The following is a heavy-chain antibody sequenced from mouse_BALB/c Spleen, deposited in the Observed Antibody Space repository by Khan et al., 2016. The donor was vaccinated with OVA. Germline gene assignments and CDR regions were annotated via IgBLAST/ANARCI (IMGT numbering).Heavy chain of an antibody. Sequence: QVQLKESGAELAKPGASVKMSCKASGYTFTTYWMHWVKQRPGQGLEWIGYINPTSGYTDYNEKFKDRATLSADKSSSTAYMQLTSLTSGDSAVYYCTRERMDYWGQGTTLTVSS. CDR3: TRERMDY. CDR2: INPTSGYT. CDR1: GYTFTTYW. V-gene: IGHV1-7*01. J-gene: IGHJ2*01.